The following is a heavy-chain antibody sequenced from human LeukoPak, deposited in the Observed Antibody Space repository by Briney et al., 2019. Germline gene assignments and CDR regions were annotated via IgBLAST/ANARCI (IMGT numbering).Heavy chain of an antibody. CDR2: IIPLFGTV. CDR3: ATPPPGYSFSNHYYYMDA. J-gene: IGHJ6*03. D-gene: IGHD1-1*01. Sequence: ASVKVSCKPSGGTLNDYAVYWVRQAPGQGLEWMARIIPLFGTVNYAQNFQDRLTLSADKSTNTAHMELSSLRFDDTAIYYCATPPPGYSFSNHYYYMDAWGRGTTVTVSS. V-gene: IGHV1-69*06. CDR1: GGTLNDYA.